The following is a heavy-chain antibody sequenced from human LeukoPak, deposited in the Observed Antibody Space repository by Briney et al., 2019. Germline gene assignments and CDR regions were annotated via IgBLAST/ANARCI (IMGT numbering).Heavy chain of an antibody. CDR1: GFTFSSYA. Sequence: GGSLRLSCAASGFTFSSYAMHWVRQAPGKGLEWVAVISYDGSNKYYADSVKGRFTISRDNSKNTLYLQMNSLRAEDTAVYYCASIAAAGTMEDAFDIWGQGTMVTVSS. CDR2: ISYDGSNK. V-gene: IGHV3-30-3*01. D-gene: IGHD6-13*01. CDR3: ASIAAAGTMEDAFDI. J-gene: IGHJ3*02.